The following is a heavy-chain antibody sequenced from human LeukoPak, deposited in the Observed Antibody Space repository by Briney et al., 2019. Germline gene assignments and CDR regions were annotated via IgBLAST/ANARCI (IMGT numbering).Heavy chain of an antibody. J-gene: IGHJ4*02. CDR3: ASGGGYSSSHDY. V-gene: IGHV1-18*01. Sequence: ASVKVSCKASGYIFTSYGINWVRQAPGQGLEWMGWISAYNGNTNYAQKLQGRVTMTRNTSISTAYMELSSLRSEDTAVYYCASGGGYSSSHDYWGQGTLVTVSS. CDR2: ISAYNGNT. D-gene: IGHD6-13*01. CDR1: GYIFTSYG.